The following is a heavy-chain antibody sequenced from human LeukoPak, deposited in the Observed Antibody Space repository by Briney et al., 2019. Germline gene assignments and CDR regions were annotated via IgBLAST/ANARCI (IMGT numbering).Heavy chain of an antibody. D-gene: IGHD3-22*01. Sequence: SETLSLTCTVSGGSISSYYWSWIRLPAGKGLEWIGRIYTSGSTNYNPSLKSRVTMSVDTSKNQFSLKLSSVTAADTAVYYRARARAYYDSSGYYYVSYFDYWGQGTLVTVSS. CDR1: GGSISSYY. J-gene: IGHJ4*02. V-gene: IGHV4-4*07. CDR3: ARARAYYDSSGYYYVSYFDY. CDR2: IYTSGST.